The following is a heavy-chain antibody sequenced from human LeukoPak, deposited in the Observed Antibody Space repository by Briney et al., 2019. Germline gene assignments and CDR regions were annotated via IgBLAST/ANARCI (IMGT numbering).Heavy chain of an antibody. CDR1: GFTFSSYE. Sequence: GGSLRLSCAASGFTFSSYEMNWVRQAPGKGLEWVSYISSSGSTIYYADSVKGRFTISRDNAKNSLYLQMNSLRAEDTAVYYCARVRSGFQDAFDIWGQGTMVTVSS. V-gene: IGHV3-48*03. CDR2: ISSSGSTI. CDR3: ARVRSGFQDAFDI. D-gene: IGHD6-25*01. J-gene: IGHJ3*02.